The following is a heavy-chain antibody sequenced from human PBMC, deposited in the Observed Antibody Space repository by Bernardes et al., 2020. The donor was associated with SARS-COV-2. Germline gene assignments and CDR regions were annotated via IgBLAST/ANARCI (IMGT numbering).Heavy chain of an antibody. V-gene: IGHV1-2*02. CDR2: INPNSGGT. Sequence: ASVKVSCKASGYTFTGYYMHWVRQAPGQGLEWMGWINPNSGGTNYAQKFQGRVTMTRDTSISTAYMELSRLRSDDTAVYYCARDHIVATGWLDYWGQGTLVTVSS. CDR3: ARDHIVATGWLDY. CDR1: GYTFTGYY. J-gene: IGHJ4*02. D-gene: IGHD5-12*01.